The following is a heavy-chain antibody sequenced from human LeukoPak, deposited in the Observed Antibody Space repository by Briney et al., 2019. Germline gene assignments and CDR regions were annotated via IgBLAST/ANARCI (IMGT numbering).Heavy chain of an antibody. V-gene: IGHV3-48*04. J-gene: IGHJ4*02. CDR1: GVPFSSLC. CDR3: ARDLYGGNSVGAY. CDR2: ISSSSSTI. Sequence: GSLRLFCAASGVPFSSLCMKWVRQAPGKGLGWVSYISSSSSTIYYADSVKGRFTISRDNAKNSLYLQMNSLRAEDTAVYYCARDLYGGNSVGAYWGQGTLVTVSS. D-gene: IGHD4-23*01.